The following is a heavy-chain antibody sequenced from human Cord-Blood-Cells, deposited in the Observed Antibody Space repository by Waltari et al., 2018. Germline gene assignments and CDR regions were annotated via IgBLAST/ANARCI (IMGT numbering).Heavy chain of an antibody. CDR3: ARGSGSYPQYYFDY. J-gene: IGHJ4*02. CDR2: IIPIFGTA. V-gene: IGHV1-69*01. Sequence: QVQLVQSGAEVKKPGSSVKVSCKASGGTFSSYAISGLRQAPGQGLEWMGGIIPIFGTANYAQKFQGRVTITADESTSTAYMELSSLRSEDTAVYYCARGSGSYPQYYFDYWGQGTLVTVSS. CDR1: GGTFSSYA. D-gene: IGHD3-10*01.